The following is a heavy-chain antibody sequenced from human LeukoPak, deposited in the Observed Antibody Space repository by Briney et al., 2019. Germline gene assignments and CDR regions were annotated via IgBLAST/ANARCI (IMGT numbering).Heavy chain of an antibody. V-gene: IGHV3-48*01. CDR2: ISSSCSTI. D-gene: IGHD6-13*01. CDR3: AKSNRIATTGTIDY. Sequence: GGSLRLSCAASGFTFSSYSMNWVRQAPGKGLEWVSYISSSCSTIYYADSVKGRFTISRDNAKNSLYLQMNSLRAEDTAVYYCAKSNRIATTGTIDYWGQGTLVTVSS. CDR1: GFTFSSYS. J-gene: IGHJ4*02.